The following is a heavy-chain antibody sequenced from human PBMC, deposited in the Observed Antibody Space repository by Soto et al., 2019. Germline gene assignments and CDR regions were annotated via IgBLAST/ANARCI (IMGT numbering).Heavy chain of an antibody. CDR1: GFTFGDSY. D-gene: IGHD2-15*01. J-gene: IGHJ4*02. Sequence: GGSLRLSCAGSGFTFGDSYMSWIRQAPGKGLEWLSYISPGSRYPAYADSVKGRFTISRDNAKRSLYLQMMSLTAEDTAIYYCVRGGGGGSFDHWGQGTLVTVSS. CDR3: VRGGGGGSFDH. CDR2: ISPGSRYP. V-gene: IGHV3-11*06.